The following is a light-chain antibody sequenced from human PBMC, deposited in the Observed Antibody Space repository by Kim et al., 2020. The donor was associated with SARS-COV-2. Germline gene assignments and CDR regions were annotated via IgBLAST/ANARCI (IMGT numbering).Light chain of an antibody. J-gene: IGLJ2*01. CDR1: TLKTYS. Sequence: SSELTQDPALSVALGQTVRITCQGDTLKTYSASWYRQKPGQAPILVSYGNNNRPSGIPDRFSGSRSGDTASLTITGAQAEDEGDYFCNSRDSSGNHVLFGGGTQLTVL. CDR2: GNN. CDR3: NSRDSSGNHVL. V-gene: IGLV3-19*01.